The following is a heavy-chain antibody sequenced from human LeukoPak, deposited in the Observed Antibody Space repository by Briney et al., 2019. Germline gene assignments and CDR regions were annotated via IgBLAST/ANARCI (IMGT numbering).Heavy chain of an antibody. CDR2: ISRSGSTI. CDR1: GFTFSSYC. V-gene: IGHV3-48*04. CDR3: AREHCTGTSCSYFDY. J-gene: IGHJ4*02. D-gene: IGHD2-2*01. Sequence: PGGSLRLSCAVSGFTFSSYCMHWVRQAPGKGLEWISYISRSGSTIYYADSVKGRFTVSRDNAKNSLYLQMNSLRAEDTAVYYCAREHCTGTSCSYFDYWGQGTLVTVSS.